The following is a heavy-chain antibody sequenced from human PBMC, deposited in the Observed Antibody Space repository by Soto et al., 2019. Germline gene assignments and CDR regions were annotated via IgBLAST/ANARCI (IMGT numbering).Heavy chain of an antibody. Sequence: GGCLRLACAPSGITFSGYPRRWGGGAPGKGLGWVSAISGSGGSTYYAAYVKGRFTISRDNSKNTLYLQMNCLRAEDTSVYYCAKDRDADDVGATLDYCGQGT. CDR1: GITFSGYP. J-gene: IGHJ4*02. CDR3: AKDRDADDVGATLDY. D-gene: IGHD3-10*01. CDR2: ISGSGGST. V-gene: IGHV3-23*01.